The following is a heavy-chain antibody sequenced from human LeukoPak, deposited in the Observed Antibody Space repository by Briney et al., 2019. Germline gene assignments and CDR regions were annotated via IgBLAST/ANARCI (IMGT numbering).Heavy chain of an antibody. CDR2: INPNSGGT. D-gene: IGHD2-2*01. V-gene: IGHV1-2*02. J-gene: IGHJ5*02. Sequence: ASVKVSCKASGYTFTGYYMHWARQAPGQGLEWMGWINPNSGGTNYAQKFQGRVTMTRDTSISTAHMELSRLRSDDTAVYYCARFYCSSTSCQYNWFDPWGQGTLVTVSS. CDR1: GYTFTGYY. CDR3: ARFYCSSTSCQYNWFDP.